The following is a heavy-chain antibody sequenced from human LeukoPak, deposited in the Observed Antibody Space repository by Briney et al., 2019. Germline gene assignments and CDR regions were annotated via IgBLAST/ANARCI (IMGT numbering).Heavy chain of an antibody. CDR1: EFTFSSYW. D-gene: IGHD6-19*01. CDR2: ISYDGSNK. CDR3: AKVRRAVAGSDAFDI. J-gene: IGHJ3*02. Sequence: PGGSLRLSCAASEFTFSSYWMSWVRQAPGKGLEWVAVISYDGSNKYYADSVKGRFTISRDNSKNTLYLQMNSLRAEDTAVYYCAKVRRAVAGSDAFDIWGQGTMVTVSS. V-gene: IGHV3-30*18.